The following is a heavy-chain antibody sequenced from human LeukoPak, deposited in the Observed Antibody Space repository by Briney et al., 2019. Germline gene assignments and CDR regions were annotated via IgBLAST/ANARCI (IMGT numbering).Heavy chain of an antibody. CDR1: GGSISSSSYY. CDR3: ARGRFPSY. CDR2: IYYSGST. D-gene: IGHD2/OR15-2a*01. J-gene: IGHJ4*02. V-gene: IGHV4-39*07. Sequence: SETLSLTCTVSGGSISSSSYYWGWIRQPPGKGLEWIGSIYYSGSTYYNPSLKSRVTISVDTSKNQFSLKLSSVTAADTAVYYCARGRFPSYWGQGTLVTVSS.